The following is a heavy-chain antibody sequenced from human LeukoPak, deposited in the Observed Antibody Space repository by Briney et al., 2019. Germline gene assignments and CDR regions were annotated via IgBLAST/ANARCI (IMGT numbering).Heavy chain of an antibody. J-gene: IGHJ6*03. CDR1: GFTFSRYW. D-gene: IGHD1-1*01. CDR2: IKQDGSEK. V-gene: IGHV3-7*01. CDR3: ARCNLGGYYYYMDV. Sequence: GGSLRLSCAASGFTFSRYWMSWVRQAPGKGLEWVANIKQDGSEKYYVDSGKGRFTISRDNAKNSLYLQMNSLRAEDTAVYYCARCNLGGYYYYMDVWGKGTTVTVSS.